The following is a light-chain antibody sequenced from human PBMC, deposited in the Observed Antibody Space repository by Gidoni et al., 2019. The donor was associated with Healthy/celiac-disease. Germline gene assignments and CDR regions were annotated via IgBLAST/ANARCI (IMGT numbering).Light chain of an antibody. CDR1: QTVTTF. CDR2: DAS. Sequence: EIVLTQSPATLSLSPGERATLSCRASQTVTTFLAWYQHKPGQAPRLLIFDASNRATGVPARFTGSGSGTDFTLTIASLEPEDSAFYYCQQRSHWPPYTFGQGTKLEIK. J-gene: IGKJ2*01. V-gene: IGKV3-11*01. CDR3: QQRSHWPPYT.